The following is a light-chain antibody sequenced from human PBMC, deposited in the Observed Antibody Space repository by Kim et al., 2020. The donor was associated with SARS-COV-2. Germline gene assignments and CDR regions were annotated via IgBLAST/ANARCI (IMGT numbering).Light chain of an antibody. CDR1: KLVYNY. V-gene: IGLV3-1*01. Sequence: SYELTQPPSVSVSPEQTASITCSGDKLVYNYACWYQQKPGQSPVLVIYQDNKRPSGIPERFSGSESGNAATLTISGTQAMDEAEYYCQTWDTITGVFGGGTQLTVL. J-gene: IGLJ2*01. CDR3: QTWDTITGV. CDR2: QDN.